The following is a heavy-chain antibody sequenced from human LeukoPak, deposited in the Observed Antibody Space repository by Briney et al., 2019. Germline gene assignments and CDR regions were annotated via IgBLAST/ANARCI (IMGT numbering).Heavy chain of an antibody. J-gene: IGHJ3*02. CDR3: AGFTVLTPEDAFDI. Sequence: SQTLSLTCTVSGGSISSGDYYWSWIRQPPGKGLELIGYIYYSGSTYYNPSLKSRVTISVDTSKNQFSLKLSSVTAADTAVYYCAGFTVLTPEDAFDIWGQGTMVTVSS. CDR2: IYYSGST. D-gene: IGHD4-17*01. V-gene: IGHV4-30-4*08. CDR1: GGSISSGDYY.